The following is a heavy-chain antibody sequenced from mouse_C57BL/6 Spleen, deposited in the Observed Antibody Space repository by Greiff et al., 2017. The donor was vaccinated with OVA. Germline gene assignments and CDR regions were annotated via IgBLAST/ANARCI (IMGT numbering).Heavy chain of an antibody. CDR3: ARDRAFNYGVGNYFDY. V-gene: IGHV5-4*01. D-gene: IGHD1-1*01. Sequence: EVKVVESGGGLVKPGGSLKLSCAASGFTFSSYAMSWVRQTPEKRLEWVATISDGGSYTYYPDNVKGRFTISRDNAKNNLYLQMSHLKSEDTAMYYCARDRAFNYGVGNYFDYWGQGTTLTVSS. CDR2: ISDGGSYT. CDR1: GFTFSSYA. J-gene: IGHJ2*01.